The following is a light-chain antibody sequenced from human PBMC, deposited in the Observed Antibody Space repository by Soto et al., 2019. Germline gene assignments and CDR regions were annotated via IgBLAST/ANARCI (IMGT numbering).Light chain of an antibody. CDR3: AAWDDSLNGVV. CDR1: NSNIGSNI. Sequence: QSVLTQPPSASGTPGQRVTISCSGSNSNIGSNIVNWYQHLPGTAPKLLIHSSDQRPSGVPDRFSGSKSGTSAFLAISGLQSEDEADYYCAAWDDSLNGVVFGGGTKVTVL. J-gene: IGLJ2*01. CDR2: SSD. V-gene: IGLV1-44*01.